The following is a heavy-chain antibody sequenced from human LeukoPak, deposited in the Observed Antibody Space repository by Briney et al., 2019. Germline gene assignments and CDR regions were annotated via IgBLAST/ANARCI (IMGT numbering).Heavy chain of an antibody. CDR3: ATHPAWGSFDD. D-gene: IGHD3-16*01. V-gene: IGHV3-23*01. CDR2: ISDSSIST. J-gene: IGHJ4*02. CDR1: GFTFRSYA. Sequence: GGSLRLSCAASGFTFRSYAMSWVRQAPGQALECISGISDSSISTYYAESVKGRFTISRDNSKNTLYLQMNSLRAEDTALYYCATHPAWGSFDDWGQGTLVTVSS.